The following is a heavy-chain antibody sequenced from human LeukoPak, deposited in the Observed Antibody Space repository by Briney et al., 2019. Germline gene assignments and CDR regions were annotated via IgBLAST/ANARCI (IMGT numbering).Heavy chain of an antibody. D-gene: IGHD3-10*01. CDR1: GFTFSSYG. Sequence: GGSLRLSCAASGFTFSSYGMHWVRQAPGKGLEWVAVISYDGSHKFYADSVKGRSTISRDNSRNTVYLQMNSLRGDDTAVYYCARDPRYVSGSYTLDYWGQGTQVTVSS. J-gene: IGHJ4*02. V-gene: IGHV3-30*03. CDR3: ARDPRYVSGSYTLDY. CDR2: ISYDGSHK.